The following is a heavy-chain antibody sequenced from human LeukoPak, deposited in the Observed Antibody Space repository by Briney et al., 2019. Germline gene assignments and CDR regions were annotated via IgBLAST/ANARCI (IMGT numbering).Heavy chain of an antibody. CDR2: ISSRSDDI. CDR1: GFTFSYYT. V-gene: IGHV3-21*01. J-gene: IGHJ6*02. Sequence: GGSLRLSCAASGFTFSYYTMSWARQAPGKGLELGSSISSRSDDIYYGDSLKGRFTISRDNAKKSVDLQINSLRAEDTAVYYCARSGFPPYGDYVDHAMDVWGQGITVTVSS. D-gene: IGHD4-17*01. CDR3: ARSGFPPYGDYVDHAMDV.